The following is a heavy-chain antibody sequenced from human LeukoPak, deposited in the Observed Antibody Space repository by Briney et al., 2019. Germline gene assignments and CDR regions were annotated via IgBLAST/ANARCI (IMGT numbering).Heavy chain of an antibody. J-gene: IGHJ6*03. CDR1: GGSISSYY. D-gene: IGHD3-10*01. CDR3: ARDYSYYYGSGSFDYYYYYMDV. Sequence: SETLSLTCTVSGGSISSYYWSWIRQPAGKGREWIGRIYTSGSTNYNPSLKSRVTMSVDTSKNQFSLKLSSVTAADTAVYYCARDYSYYYGSGSFDYYYYYMDVWGKGTTVTVSS. V-gene: IGHV4-4*07. CDR2: IYTSGST.